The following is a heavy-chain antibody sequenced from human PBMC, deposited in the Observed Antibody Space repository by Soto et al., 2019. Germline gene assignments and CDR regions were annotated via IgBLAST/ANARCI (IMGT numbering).Heavy chain of an antibody. J-gene: IGHJ4*02. CDR3: ASDLGSSIDY. CDR2: ISSSSSYI. Sequence: ESGGGLVKPGGSLRLSCAASGFTFSSYSMNWVRQAPGKGLEWVSSISSSSSYIYYADSVKGRFTISRDNAKNSLYLQMNSLRAEDTAVYYCASDLGSSIDYWGQGTLVTVSS. CDR1: GFTFSSYS. V-gene: IGHV3-21*01. D-gene: IGHD6-6*01.